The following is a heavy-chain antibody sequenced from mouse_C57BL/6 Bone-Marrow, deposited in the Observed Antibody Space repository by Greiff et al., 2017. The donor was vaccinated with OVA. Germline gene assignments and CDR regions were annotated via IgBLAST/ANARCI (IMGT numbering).Heavy chain of an antibody. CDR1: GYSFTGYY. J-gene: IGHJ1*03. Sequence: VQLQQSGPVLVKPGASVKISCKASGYSFTGYYMHWVKQSPGNILDWIGYIYPYNGVSSYNQKFKGKATLTVDKSSSTAYMALRSLTSEDSAVYYSARDGYDWYVDVWGTGTTVTVSS. V-gene: IGHV1-31*01. D-gene: IGHD2-2*01. CDR3: ARDGYDWYVDV. CDR2: IYPYNGVS.